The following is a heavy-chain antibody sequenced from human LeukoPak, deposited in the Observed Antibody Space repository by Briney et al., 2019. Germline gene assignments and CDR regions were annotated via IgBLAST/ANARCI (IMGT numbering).Heavy chain of an antibody. V-gene: IGHV4-39*07. CDR1: GGSISSSSYY. CDR2: IYYSGST. Sequence: SETLSLTCTVSGGSISSSSYYWGWIRQPPGKGLEWIGSIYYSGSTYYNPSLKSRVTISVDTSKNQFSLKLSSVTAADTAVYYCARGPSITMIRGGQWYYYMDVWGKGTTVTISS. CDR3: ARGPSITMIRGGQWYYYMDV. J-gene: IGHJ6*03. D-gene: IGHD3-10*01.